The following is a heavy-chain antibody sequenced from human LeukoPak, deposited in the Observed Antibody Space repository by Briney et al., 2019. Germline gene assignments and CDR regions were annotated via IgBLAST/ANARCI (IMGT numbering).Heavy chain of an antibody. CDR3: ARDRNGDTAIYYYYMDV. D-gene: IGHD5-18*01. V-gene: IGHV1-46*01. CDR2: INPSGGST. J-gene: IGHJ6*03. CDR1: GYTFTSYY. Sequence: ASVKVSCKASGYTFTSYYMHWVRQAPGQGLEWMGIINPSGGSTSYAQKFQGRVTMTRYMSASTVYMELSSLRSEDTAVYYCARDRNGDTAIYYYYMDVWGKGTTVTVSS.